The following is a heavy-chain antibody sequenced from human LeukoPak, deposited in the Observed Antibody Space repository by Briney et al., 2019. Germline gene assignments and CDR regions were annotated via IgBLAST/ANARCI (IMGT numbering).Heavy chain of an antibody. CDR2: INSDGSWT. Sequence: GGSLRLSCAASGNYWMHWVRQVPGKGLVWVSHINSDGSWTNYAEPVRGRFTISRDDSKSAVYLQMNSLKIEDTAVYYCTTDLGTYYHGSQRLIPIDYWGQGTLVTVSS. J-gene: IGHJ4*02. CDR3: TTDLGTYYHGSQRLIPIDY. V-gene: IGHV3-74*01. D-gene: IGHD3-10*01. CDR1: GNYW.